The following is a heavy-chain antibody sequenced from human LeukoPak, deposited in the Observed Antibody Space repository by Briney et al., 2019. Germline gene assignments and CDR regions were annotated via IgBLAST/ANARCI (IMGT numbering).Heavy chain of an antibody. CDR3: VREYRSTEYGGY. CDR2: IKSDGSTT. CDR1: GFAFNRYW. D-gene: IGHD6-13*01. J-gene: IGHJ4*02. V-gene: IGHV3-74*01. Sequence: PGGSLRLSCAASGFAFNRYWMHWARQAPGKGLVWLSRIKSDGSTTNYADAVKGRFTISRDNAKNTLYLQMNSLRAEDTAVYYCVREYRSTEYGGYWGQGTLVTVSS.